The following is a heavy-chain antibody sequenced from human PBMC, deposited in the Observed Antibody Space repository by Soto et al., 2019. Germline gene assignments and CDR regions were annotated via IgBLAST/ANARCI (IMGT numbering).Heavy chain of an antibody. CDR2: IIPTFGTG. Sequence: QVLLVQSGPEVKKPGSSVKVSCKASGGTFNNYAINWVRQAPGKGLEWMGGIIPTFGTGNHALKFQGRVTITADESTTTAYMELNSLRSEVTAIYYCASFDGTLVRGGRSSPYEMDVWGQGTTVIVSS. V-gene: IGHV1-69*01. D-gene: IGHD3-10*01. J-gene: IGHJ6*02. CDR3: ASFDGTLVRGGRSSPYEMDV. CDR1: GGTFNNYA.